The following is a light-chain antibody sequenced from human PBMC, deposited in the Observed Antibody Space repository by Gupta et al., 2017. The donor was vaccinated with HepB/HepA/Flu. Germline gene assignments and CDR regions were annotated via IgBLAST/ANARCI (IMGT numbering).Light chain of an antibody. V-gene: IGLV3-25*03. CDR1: ALPKQY. CDR3: QSADSSGTYVV. CDR2: KDS. J-gene: IGLJ2*01. Sequence: YELTQPPSVSVSPGQTARLTCSGDALPKQYAYWYQQKPGQAPVLVIYKDSERPSGIPERFSGSSSGTTVTLTIIGVQAEDEADYYCQSADSSGTYVVFGGGTKLTVL.